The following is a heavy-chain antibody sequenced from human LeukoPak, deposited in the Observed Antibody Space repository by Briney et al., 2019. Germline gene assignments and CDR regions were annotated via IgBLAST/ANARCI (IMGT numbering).Heavy chain of an antibody. Sequence: PSETLSLTCAVSGGSISSHYWSWIRQPPGKGLEWIGYIYYSGSTNYNPSLKSRVTISVDTSKNQFSLKLSSVTAADTAVYYCARGGTGYSSSWYSLRPNYYYYYYMDVWGKGTTVTVSS. CDR3: ARGGTGYSSSWYSLRPNYYYYYYMDV. CDR1: GGSISSHY. D-gene: IGHD6-13*01. V-gene: IGHV4-59*11. J-gene: IGHJ6*03. CDR2: IYYSGST.